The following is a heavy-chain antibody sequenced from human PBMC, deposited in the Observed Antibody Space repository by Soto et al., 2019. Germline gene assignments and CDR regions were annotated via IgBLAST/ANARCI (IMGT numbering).Heavy chain of an antibody. D-gene: IGHD6-19*01. CDR1: GFPFSDYY. CDR2: ISSSGSTI. J-gene: IGHJ6*03. Sequence: PGGSLRLSCAASGFPFSDYYMSWIRQAPGKGLEWVSYISSSGSTIYYADSVKGRFTISRDNAKNSLYLQMNSLRAEDTAVYYCARLYSSGWDYYYYYYMDVWGKGTTVTVSS. V-gene: IGHV3-11*01. CDR3: ARLYSSGWDYYYYYYMDV.